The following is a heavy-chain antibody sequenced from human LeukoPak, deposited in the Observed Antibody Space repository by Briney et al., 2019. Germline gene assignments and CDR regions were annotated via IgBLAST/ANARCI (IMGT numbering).Heavy chain of an antibody. Sequence: GGSLRLSCAASGFTFSSHAMSWVRQAPGKGLEWVSGISGSGGSTYYADSVKGRFTISRDNSKKTLYLQMNSLRAEDTAVYYCAKDSKIVGPTFRSYHYMDVWGKGTTVTVSS. CDR3: AKDSKIVGPTFRSYHYMDV. CDR1: GFTFSSHA. V-gene: IGHV3-23*01. CDR2: ISGSGGST. J-gene: IGHJ6*03. D-gene: IGHD1-26*01.